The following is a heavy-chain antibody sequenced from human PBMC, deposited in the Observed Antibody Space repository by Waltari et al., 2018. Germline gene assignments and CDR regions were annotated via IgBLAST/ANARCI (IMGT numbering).Heavy chain of an antibody. CDR2: INHSGRN. CDR3: ATPRGRRYSRSRDEGAGEYVQD. Sequence: QVQLQQWGAGLLKPSETLSLTCAVYGGSFSGYYWSWIRQPPGKGLEWIGEINHSGRNNDKPSVKRGVSVAGGKGKDRGVLKLSLGTAGDRGVDYRATPRGRRYSRSRDEGAGEYVQDWGQGTRVTVSS. V-gene: IGHV4-34*01. J-gene: IGHJ1*01. CDR1: GGSFSGYY. D-gene: IGHD6-13*01.